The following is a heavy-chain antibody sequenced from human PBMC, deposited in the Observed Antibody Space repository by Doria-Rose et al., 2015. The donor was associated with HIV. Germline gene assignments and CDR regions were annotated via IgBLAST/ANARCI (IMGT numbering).Heavy chain of an antibody. CDR2: IFPDDER. Sequence: QITLKESGPVLVKPTETLTLTCTVSGVSLSSPGMGVSWIRQPPGKALEWLVNIFPDDERSYKTSLTSRLTISRGTSTSQVVLTMTDMDPVDTATYYCARIKSSRWYHKYYFDSWGQGTLVIVSA. CDR1: GVSLSSPGMG. D-gene: IGHD6-13*01. V-gene: IGHV2-26*01. J-gene: IGHJ4*02. CDR3: ARIKSSRWYHKYYFDS.